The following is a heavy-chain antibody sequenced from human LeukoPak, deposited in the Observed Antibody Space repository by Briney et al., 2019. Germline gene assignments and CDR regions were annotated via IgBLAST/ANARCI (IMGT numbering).Heavy chain of an antibody. Sequence: SETLSLTCAVSGYSISSGYYWGWIRQPPGKGLEWIVSIYHSGSTYYNPSLKSRVTISVDTSKNQFSLKLSSVTAADTAVYYCARRSSTSCLDYWGQGTLVTVSS. CDR3: ARRSSTSCLDY. J-gene: IGHJ4*02. CDR1: GYSISSGYY. CDR2: IYHSGST. D-gene: IGHD2-2*01. V-gene: IGHV4-38-2*01.